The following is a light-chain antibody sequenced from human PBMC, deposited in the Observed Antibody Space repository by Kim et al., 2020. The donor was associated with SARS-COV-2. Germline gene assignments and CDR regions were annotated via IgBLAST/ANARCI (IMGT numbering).Light chain of an antibody. CDR2: DND. V-gene: IGLV1-51*01. Sequence: GQKVAISCSGSSSNIANNHVAWYQQVPGTAPKLLIYDNDKRPSGISDRFSGSKSGTSATLGITGLQTGDEADYHCGTWDNSLSAVVFGGGTKLTV. CDR1: SSNIANNH. CDR3: GTWDNSLSAVV. J-gene: IGLJ2*01.